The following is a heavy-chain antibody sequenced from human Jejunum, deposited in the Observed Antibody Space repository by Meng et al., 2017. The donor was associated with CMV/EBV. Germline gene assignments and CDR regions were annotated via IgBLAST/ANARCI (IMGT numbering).Heavy chain of an antibody. Sequence: LQREESGPGLVKPSETLSLTCTMSGASISDSSYYWGWIRQPPGKGLEWIGSVYYSGSTYYNPSLESRVTISVDTSKNQFSLKLTSVTAADTATYYCARDPTPDGSDYWGRGTLVTVSS. CDR1: GASISDSSYY. D-gene: IGHD3-10*01. J-gene: IGHJ4*02. CDR3: ARDPTPDGSDY. CDR2: VYYSGST. V-gene: IGHV4-39*07.